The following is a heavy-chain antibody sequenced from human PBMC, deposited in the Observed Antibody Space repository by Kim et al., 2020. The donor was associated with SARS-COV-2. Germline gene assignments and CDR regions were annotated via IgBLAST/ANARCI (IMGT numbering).Heavy chain of an antibody. CDR2: IDWDGDK. Sequence: SGPTLVNPTQTLTLTCTFSGFSLSNSGMCVSWIRQPPGKAPEWLARIDWDGDKSYSTSLKTRLTISKDTSKNQVVLTMTNMDPVETATYYCARIFFKDGYNRGGFDIWGQGTMVAVSS. V-gene: IGHV2-70*11. CDR3: ARIFFKDGYNRGGFDI. D-gene: IGHD5-12*01. J-gene: IGHJ3*02. CDR1: GFSLSNSGMC.